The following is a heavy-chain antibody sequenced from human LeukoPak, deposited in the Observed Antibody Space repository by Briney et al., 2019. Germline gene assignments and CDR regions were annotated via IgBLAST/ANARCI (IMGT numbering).Heavy chain of an antibody. CDR1: GYSFTGYY. CDR2: ISAYNGNT. J-gene: IGHJ3*02. Sequence: GASVKVSCKASGYSFTGYYMHWVRQAPGQGLEWMGWISAYNGNTNYAQKLQGRVTMTTDTSTSTAYMELRSLRSDDTAVYYCAREAPPKYYDYNGAFDIWGQGTMVTVSS. CDR3: AREAPPKYYDYNGAFDI. D-gene: IGHD3-3*01. V-gene: IGHV1-18*04.